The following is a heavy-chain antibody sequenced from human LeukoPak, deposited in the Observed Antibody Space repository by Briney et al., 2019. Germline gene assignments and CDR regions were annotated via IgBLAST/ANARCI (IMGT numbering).Heavy chain of an antibody. D-gene: IGHD6-13*01. Sequence: SETLSLTCTVSGGSISSYYWSWIRQPAGKGLEWIGRIYTSGSTNYNPSLKSRVTMSVDTSKNQFSLKLSSVTAADTAVYYCARDSEKGLAAPKDYWGQGTLVTVSS. V-gene: IGHV4-4*07. CDR1: GGSISSYY. CDR2: IYTSGST. CDR3: ARDSEKGLAAPKDY. J-gene: IGHJ4*02.